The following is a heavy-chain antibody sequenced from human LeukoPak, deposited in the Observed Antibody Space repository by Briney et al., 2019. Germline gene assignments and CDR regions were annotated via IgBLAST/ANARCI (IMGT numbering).Heavy chain of an antibody. Sequence: GGSLRLSCAASGFTVSSHYMSWVRQAPGKGLEWVSLIYSGDNTNYADYVKGRFTISRDNSKNTLCLQMNSLRAEDTAVYYCAGDLPLNYWGQGTLVAVSS. CDR3: AGDLPLNY. CDR2: IYSGDNT. J-gene: IGHJ4*02. V-gene: IGHV3-53*01. CDR1: GFTVSSHY.